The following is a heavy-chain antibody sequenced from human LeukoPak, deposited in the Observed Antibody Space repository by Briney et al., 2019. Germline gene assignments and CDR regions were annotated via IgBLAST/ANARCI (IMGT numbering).Heavy chain of an antibody. Sequence: GGSLRLSCAASGSTFSSYAMSWVRQAPGKGLEWVSAISGSGGSTYYADSVKGRFTISRDNSKNTLYLQMNSLRAEDTAVYYCAKATGRITFGPWGQGTLVTVSS. D-gene: IGHD3-16*01. V-gene: IGHV3-23*01. CDR2: ISGSGGST. J-gene: IGHJ5*02. CDR3: AKATGRITFGP. CDR1: GSTFSSYA.